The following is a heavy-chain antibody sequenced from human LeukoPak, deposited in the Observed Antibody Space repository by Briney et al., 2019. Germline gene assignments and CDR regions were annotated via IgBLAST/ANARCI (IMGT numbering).Heavy chain of an antibody. CDR2: IYHSGST. CDR1: GYSISSGYY. V-gene: IGHV4-38-2*02. CDR3: ARARREMVDY. Sequence: SETLSLTCTVSGYSISSGYYWGWIRQLPGKGLEWIGSIYHSGSTYYNPSLKSRVTISVDTSKNQFSLKLSSVTAADTAVYHCARARREMVDYWGQGTLVTVSS. D-gene: IGHD5-24*01. J-gene: IGHJ4*02.